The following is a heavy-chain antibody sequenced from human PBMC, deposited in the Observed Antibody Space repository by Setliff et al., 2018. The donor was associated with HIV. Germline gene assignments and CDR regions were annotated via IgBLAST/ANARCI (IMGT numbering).Heavy chain of an antibody. J-gene: IGHJ6*02. D-gene: IGHD1-1*01. CDR3: ARVDVERSGVFCQMGV. CDR1: GFAFSGEA. V-gene: IGHV3-21*01. CDR2: MSYSGRYI. Sequence: PGGSLRLSCAASGFAFSGEAMAWVRQAPGKGLEWVSSMSYSGRYIHHADSVKGRFTISRDNAKNLVYLEMNSLRAEDTGVYYCARVDVERSGVFCQMGVWGPGTTVTVSS.